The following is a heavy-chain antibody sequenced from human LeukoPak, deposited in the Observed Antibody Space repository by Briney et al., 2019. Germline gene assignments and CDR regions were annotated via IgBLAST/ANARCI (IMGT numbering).Heavy chain of an antibody. J-gene: IGHJ3*02. CDR3: ARDHWWDQGIAAAGWGFAAFDI. CDR2: INPNSGGT. D-gene: IGHD6-13*01. Sequence: GTSVKVSCKASGFTFTSSAVQWVRQAPGQGLEWMGWINPNSGGTNYAQKFQGRVTMTRDTSISTAYMELSRLRSDDTAVYYCARDHWWDQGIAAAGWGFAAFDIWGQGTMVTVSS. V-gene: IGHV1-2*02. CDR1: GFTFTSSA.